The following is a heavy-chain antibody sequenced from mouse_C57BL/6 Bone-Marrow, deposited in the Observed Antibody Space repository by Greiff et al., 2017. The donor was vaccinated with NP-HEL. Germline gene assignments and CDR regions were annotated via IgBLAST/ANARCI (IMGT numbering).Heavy chain of an antibody. CDR2: IDPNSGGT. Sequence: QQSCKASGYTFTSYWMRWVKQRPGRGLEWIGRIDPNSGGTKYNEKFKSKATLTVDKPSSTAYMQLSSLTSEDSAVYYCARYYDGYYWFAYWGQGTLVTVSA. D-gene: IGHD2-3*01. V-gene: IGHV1-72*01. CDR3: ARYYDGYYWFAY. J-gene: IGHJ3*01. CDR1: GYTFTSYW.